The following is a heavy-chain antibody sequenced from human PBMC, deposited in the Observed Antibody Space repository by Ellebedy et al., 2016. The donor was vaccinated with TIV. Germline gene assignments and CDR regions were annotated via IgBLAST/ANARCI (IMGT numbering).Heavy chain of an antibody. CDR1: GFTLSSYG. Sequence: GESLKISCAVSGFTLSSYGMHWVRQAPGKGLGWMAFLSYDENTKFYADSVRGRFTISRDITNHTLSLQMNSLRSDDTAIYYCGRDRSLSAWYGTLDFWGRGALVTVSS. CDR2: LSYDENTK. CDR3: GRDRSLSAWYGTLDF. V-gene: IGHV3-30*03. J-gene: IGHJ2*01. D-gene: IGHD6-19*01.